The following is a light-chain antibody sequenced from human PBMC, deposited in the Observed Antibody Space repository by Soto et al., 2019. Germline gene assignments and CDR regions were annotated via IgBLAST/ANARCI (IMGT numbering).Light chain of an antibody. CDR2: EVT. J-gene: IGLJ1*01. CDR3: SSYSSTSTLYV. CDR1: SSDIGAYNY. V-gene: IGLV2-14*01. Sequence: QSALTQPASVSGSPGQSITISCIGTSSDIGAYNYVSWYQQHPGKVPKLMIYEVTNRPSGLSNRFSGSKSGNTVSLTISGLQAEDEAEYFCSSYSSTSTLYVFGTGTKLTVL.